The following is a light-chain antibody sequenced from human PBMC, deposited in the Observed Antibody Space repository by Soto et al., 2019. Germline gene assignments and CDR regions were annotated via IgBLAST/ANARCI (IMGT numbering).Light chain of an antibody. CDR3: NSYSTMNTYV. CDR1: SSDVGSDNL. CDR2: AGS. J-gene: IGLJ1*01. V-gene: IGLV2-14*02. Sequence: QSALTQPASVSGSPGQSITISCTGTSSDVGSDNLVSWYQQHPGKAPKLMIYAGSKRPSGVSNRFSGSKSGNTASLTISGLQAEDDADYYCNSYSTMNTYVFGTGTKVTVL.